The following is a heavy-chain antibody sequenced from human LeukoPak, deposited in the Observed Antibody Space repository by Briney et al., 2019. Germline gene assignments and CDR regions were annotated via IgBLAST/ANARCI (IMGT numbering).Heavy chain of an antibody. CDR1: GFTFSSYA. CDR2: ISYDGTNK. Sequence: GRSLRLSCAASGFTFSSYAMHWVRQAPGKGLEWVAVISYDGTNKYYADSVKGRFTISRDNSKNTLSLQMNSLRAEDTAVYYCARSHADYDILTGYYFPYWGQGTLVTVSS. V-gene: IGHV3-30*04. D-gene: IGHD3-9*01. CDR3: ARSHADYDILTGYYFPY. J-gene: IGHJ4*02.